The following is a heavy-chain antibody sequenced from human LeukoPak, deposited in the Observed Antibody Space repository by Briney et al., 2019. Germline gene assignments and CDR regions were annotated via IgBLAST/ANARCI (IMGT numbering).Heavy chain of an antibody. V-gene: IGHV4-59*01. J-gene: IGHJ4*02. CDR3: ARRVATINAVFDY. CDR1: GGSISSYY. CDR2: IYYSGST. D-gene: IGHD5-12*01. Sequence: KPSESLSLTCTVSGGSISSYYWSWVRQPPGKGLEWVGYIYYSGSTNYNPSLMSRVTISVDTSKNQFSLKLSSVTAADTAVYYCARRVATINAVFDYWGQGTLVTVSS.